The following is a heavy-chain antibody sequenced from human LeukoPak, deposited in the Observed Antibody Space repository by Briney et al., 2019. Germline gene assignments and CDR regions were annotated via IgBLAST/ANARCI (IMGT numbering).Heavy chain of an antibody. D-gene: IGHD1-7*01. Sequence: TGGSLRLSCAASGSSGTTNYMSWVRQAPGKGLEWVSYISSSSSTIYYADSVKGRFTISRDNAKNSLYLQMNSLRAEDTAVYYCARNWNYLDRYFDYWGQGTLVTVSS. CDR2: ISSSSSTI. CDR1: GSSGTTNY. J-gene: IGHJ4*02. V-gene: IGHV3-48*01. CDR3: ARNWNYLDRYFDY.